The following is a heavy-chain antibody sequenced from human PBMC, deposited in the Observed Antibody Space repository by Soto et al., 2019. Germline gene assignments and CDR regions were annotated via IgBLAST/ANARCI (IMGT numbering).Heavy chain of an antibody. V-gene: IGHV4-59*01. CDR3: ARRTNYYYVMDV. J-gene: IGHJ6*02. Sequence: LSLTCTVSGGSITDDYWIWIRQPPGEGLEWIGYFFYNGNTNYNPSLKSRVTISVDTSKNQFSLKLSSVTAADTAVYYCARRTNYYYVMDVWAKGPRSPSP. CDR2: FFYNGNT. CDR1: GGSITDDY.